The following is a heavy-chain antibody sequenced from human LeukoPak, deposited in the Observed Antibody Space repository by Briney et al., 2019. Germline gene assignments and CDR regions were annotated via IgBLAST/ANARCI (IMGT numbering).Heavy chain of an antibody. CDR1: GFTVSSNY. CDR2: ISGSGGST. CDR3: AKRIRDSSGYYYFDH. Sequence: GGSLRLSCAASGFTVSSNYMSWVRQASGKGPEWVSGISGSGGSTYYADSVKGRFTISRDNSKNTLYLQMNSLRAEDTAVYYRAKRIRDSSGYYYFDHWGQGTLVTVSS. J-gene: IGHJ4*02. V-gene: IGHV3-23*01. D-gene: IGHD3-22*01.